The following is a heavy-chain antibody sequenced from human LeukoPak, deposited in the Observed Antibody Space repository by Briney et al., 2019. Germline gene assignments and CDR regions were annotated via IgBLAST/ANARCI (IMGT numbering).Heavy chain of an antibody. CDR1: GFSFNYAA. V-gene: IGHV3-23*01. CDR2: ISSNGANS. CDR3: AKDIQGSY. D-gene: IGHD2-21*01. J-gene: IGHJ4*02. Sequence: GGSLRLSCAASGFSFNYAAMTWVRQAPGKGLEWVSLISSNGANSYYADSVKGRFTISRDNSKNTLYLQMNSLRAEGTAIYYCAKDIQGSYWGQGTLVTVSS.